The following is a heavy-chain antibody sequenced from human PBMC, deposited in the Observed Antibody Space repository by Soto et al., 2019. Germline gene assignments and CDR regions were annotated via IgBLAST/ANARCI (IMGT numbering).Heavy chain of an antibody. V-gene: IGHV1-18*01. Sequence: QVQLVQSGAEVKKPGASVKVSCKASGYTFTSYGISWVRQAPGQGLEWMGWISAYNGNTNYAQKLQGRVTMTTDRSTSTAYMELRSLRSVDTDVYYCSRSLGELSLYEYWCQGTLVTVSS. CDR2: ISAYNGNT. CDR1: GYTFTSYG. D-gene: IGHD3-16*02. CDR3: SRSLGELSLYEY. J-gene: IGHJ4*02.